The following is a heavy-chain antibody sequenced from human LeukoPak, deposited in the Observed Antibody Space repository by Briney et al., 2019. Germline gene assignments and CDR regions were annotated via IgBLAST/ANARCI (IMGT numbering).Heavy chain of an antibody. CDR2: IYYSGST. CDR1: GGSISSYY. V-gene: IGHV4-59*01. D-gene: IGHD5-18*01. Sequence: SETLSLTCTVSGGSISSYYWSWIRQSPGKGPEWVGYIYYSGSTNYNPSLKSRVTISVDTSKNQFSLNLTSVTAADTAVYYCARAIYSYGYYYCAMDVWGQGTTVTVSS. J-gene: IGHJ6*02. CDR3: ARAIYSYGYYYCAMDV.